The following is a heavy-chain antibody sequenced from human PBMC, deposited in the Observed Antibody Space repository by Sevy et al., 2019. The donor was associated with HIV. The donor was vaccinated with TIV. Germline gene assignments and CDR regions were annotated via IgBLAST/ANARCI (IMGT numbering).Heavy chain of an antibody. J-gene: IGHJ4*02. CDR1: GFTFSSYG. CDR2: LSYDGSNK. Sequence: GGSLRLSCAASGFTFSSYGMHWVRLAPGKGLEWVAVLSYDGSNKYYADSVKGRFTISRDNSKNTLYLQMNSLRAEDTAVYYCAKELTAMVLYYFDYWGQGTLVTVSS. D-gene: IGHD5-18*01. CDR3: AKELTAMVLYYFDY. V-gene: IGHV3-30*18.